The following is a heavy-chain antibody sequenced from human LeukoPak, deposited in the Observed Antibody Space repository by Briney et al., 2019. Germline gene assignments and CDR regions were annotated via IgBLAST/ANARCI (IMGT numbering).Heavy chain of an antibody. CDR1: GFTFDDYG. D-gene: IGHD3-10*01. Sequence: PGGSLRLSCAASGFTFDDYGMSWVRQAPGKGLDWVSGINWNGGSTGYADSVKGRFTISRDNAKNSLYLQMNSLRAEDTALYYCARDRYGSGSYYNIPDYWGQGTLVTVSS. J-gene: IGHJ4*02. CDR3: ARDRYGSGSYYNIPDY. V-gene: IGHV3-20*04. CDR2: INWNGGST.